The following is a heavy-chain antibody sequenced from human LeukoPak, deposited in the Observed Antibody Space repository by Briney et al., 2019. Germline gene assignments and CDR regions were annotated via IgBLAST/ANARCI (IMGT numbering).Heavy chain of an antibody. D-gene: IGHD5-24*01. CDR3: ARGEDGFNYGWLDP. CDR2: TYERGNS. Sequence: SETLSLTCTLSGDSIKIGPYYWTWIRQRPGKGPEWIGSTYERGNSHHDPSLSGRLSISLDTSKNQFSLKLTSVTAADTAVYFCARGEDGFNYGWLDPWGQGILVTVSS. J-gene: IGHJ5*02. V-gene: IGHV4-31*03. CDR1: GDSIKIGPYY.